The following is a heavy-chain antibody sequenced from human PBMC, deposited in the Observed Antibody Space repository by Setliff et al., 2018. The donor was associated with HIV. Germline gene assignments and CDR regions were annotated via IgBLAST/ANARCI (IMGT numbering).Heavy chain of an antibody. D-gene: IGHD3-22*01. CDR1: GGSIGSYY. V-gene: IGHV4-59*01. CDR3: ARDSGYYDSSGYYSYSHYFDY. Sequence: SETLSLTCTVSGGSIGSYYWSWIRQPPGKGLEWIGYIYYSGSTNYNPSLKSRVTISVDTSKNQFSLKLSSVTAADTAVYYCARDSGYYDSSGYYSYSHYFDYWGQGTLVTV. CDR2: IYYSGST. J-gene: IGHJ4*02.